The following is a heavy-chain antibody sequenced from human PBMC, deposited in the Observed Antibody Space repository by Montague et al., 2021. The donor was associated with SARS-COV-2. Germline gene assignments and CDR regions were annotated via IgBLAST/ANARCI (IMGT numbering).Heavy chain of an antibody. CDR2: IHASGTT. CDR3: ARTIVVVSAASRYFDL. V-gene: IGHV4-61*10. J-gene: IGHJ2*01. CDR1: GGSISSGGSYY. D-gene: IGHD2-2*01. Sequence: SETLSLTCTVSGGSISSGGSYYWSWIWQPAGKGLEWIGRIHASGTTYYNPSLKGRVTISVDTSKTQFSLKLNSVTAADTAVYYCARTIVVVSAASRYFDLWGRGTLVTVSS.